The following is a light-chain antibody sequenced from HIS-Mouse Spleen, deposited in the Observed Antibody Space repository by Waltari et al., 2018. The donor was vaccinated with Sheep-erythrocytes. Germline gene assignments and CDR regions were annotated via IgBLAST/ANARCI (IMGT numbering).Light chain of an antibody. Sequence: QSALTQPRSVSGSPGQSVTISCTGTSSDVGGYNYVSWYQQHPGKAPKLMIYDVSKRPSGVPDRFSGSKSGNTASLTISRVEAGDEADYYCQVWKVFGGGTKLTVL. V-gene: IGLV2-11*01. J-gene: IGLJ2*01. CDR3: QVWKV. CDR1: SSDVGGYNY. CDR2: DVS.